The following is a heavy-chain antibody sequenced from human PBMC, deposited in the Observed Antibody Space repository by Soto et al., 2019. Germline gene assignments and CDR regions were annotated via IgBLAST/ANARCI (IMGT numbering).Heavy chain of an antibody. CDR2: ISAYNGNT. J-gene: IGHJ3*02. CDR1: GYTFTSYG. V-gene: IGHV1-18*01. CDR3: ARDDPDQWLVDIAFDI. Sequence: GASVKVSCKASGYTFTSYGISWVRQAPGQGLEWMGWISAYNGNTNYAQKLQGRVTMTTDTSTSTAYMELRSLRSDDTAVYYCARDDPDQWLVDIAFDIWGQGTMVTVSS. D-gene: IGHD6-19*01.